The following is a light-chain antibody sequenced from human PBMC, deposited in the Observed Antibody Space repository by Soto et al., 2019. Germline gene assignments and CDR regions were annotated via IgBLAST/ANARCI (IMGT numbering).Light chain of an antibody. V-gene: IGKV1-5*03. J-gene: IGKJ4*01. CDR2: KAS. Sequence: IQMTQSPSTLTASVGDRVTITCRASQSISTWLAWFQQKPGKAPNLLIYKASSLESGVPSRFSGSGSGTEFTLTISTLQPDDFATYYCQQYNSSPLTFGGGTKVEIK. CDR3: QQYNSSPLT. CDR1: QSISTW.